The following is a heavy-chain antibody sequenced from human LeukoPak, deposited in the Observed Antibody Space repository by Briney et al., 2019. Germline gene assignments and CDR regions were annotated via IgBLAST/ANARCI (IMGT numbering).Heavy chain of an antibody. CDR3: ARDQPSVGWGFDS. D-gene: IGHD2-15*01. Sequence: GGTPRLSCAASGFTFSAYSMNWVRHTPGGGLEWVANINGRGITIHYADSSRGRFTISRDNTKNSLNLQMNNLRAEDTGLYYCARDQPSVGWGFDSWGRGTLVIVSS. V-gene: IGHV3-48*04. CDR1: GFTFSAYS. CDR2: INGRGITI. J-gene: IGHJ4*02.